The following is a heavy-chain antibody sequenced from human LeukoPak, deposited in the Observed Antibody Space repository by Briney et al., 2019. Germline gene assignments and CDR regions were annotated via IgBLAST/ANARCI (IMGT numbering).Heavy chain of an antibody. D-gene: IGHD4/OR15-4a*01. CDR2: IYYSGST. CDR1: GGTFSSYY. Sequence: SESLSLTCTASGGTFSSYYWSWIRQPPGKGLEWIGYIYYSGSTNYYPSLKSRVTISVDTSKDQFSLKLSSVTAADTAVYYCARVGRANYRFIQNWFDPWGQGTLGTVSS. CDR3: ARVGRANYRFIQNWFDP. J-gene: IGHJ5*02. V-gene: IGHV4-59*01.